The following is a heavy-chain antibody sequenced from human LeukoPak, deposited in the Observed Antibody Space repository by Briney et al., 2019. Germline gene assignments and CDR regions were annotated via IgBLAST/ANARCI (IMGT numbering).Heavy chain of an antibody. CDR1: GGSISSYY. J-gene: IGHJ3*02. D-gene: IGHD3-10*01. CDR2: IYYSGST. Sequence: SETLSLTCTVSGGSISSYYWSWIRQPPGKGLEWIGYIYYSGSTNYNPSLKSRVTISVDTSKNQFSLKLSSVTAADTAVYYCARGFGWNDAFDIWGQGTMVTVSS. CDR3: ARGFGWNDAFDI. V-gene: IGHV4-59*01.